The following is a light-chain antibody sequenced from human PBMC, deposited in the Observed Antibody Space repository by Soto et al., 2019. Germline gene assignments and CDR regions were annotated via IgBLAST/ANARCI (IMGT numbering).Light chain of an antibody. J-gene: IGLJ2*01. Sequence: QLVLTQPPSTSGTPGQWVAISCSGSSSNIGSNTVNWYQQVPGMAPKLLIFKTNQRPSGVPDRFSGSKSDTSASLAISGLQSDDEADYYCATWDDSLNGLLFGGGTKVTVL. CDR1: SSNIGSNT. CDR2: KTN. CDR3: ATWDDSLNGLL. V-gene: IGLV1-44*01.